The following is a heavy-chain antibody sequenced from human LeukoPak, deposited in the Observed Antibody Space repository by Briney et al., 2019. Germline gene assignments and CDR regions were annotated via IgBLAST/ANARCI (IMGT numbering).Heavy chain of an antibody. D-gene: IGHD2-8*01. CDR1: GFTFSSYS. J-gene: IGHJ4*02. Sequence: GGSLRLSCAASGFTFSSYSMRWVRQAPGKGLEWVSYISSSSSTIYYADSVKGRFTISRDNAKNSLYLQMNSLRDEDTAVYYCARASGYCTNGVCYFDNWGQGTLVTVSS. V-gene: IGHV3-48*02. CDR3: ARASGYCTNGVCYFDN. CDR2: ISSSSSTI.